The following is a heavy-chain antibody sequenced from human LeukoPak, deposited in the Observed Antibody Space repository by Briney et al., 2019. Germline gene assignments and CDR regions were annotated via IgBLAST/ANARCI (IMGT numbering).Heavy chain of an antibody. J-gene: IGHJ4*02. V-gene: IGHV1-2*02. CDR3: ARGRGGDTTGLDH. D-gene: IGHD3-16*01. CDR1: GYTFNGYY. CDR2: INSNSGAR. Sequence: PMASVKVSCKASGYTFNGYYMHWVRQAPGQGLESIGWINSNSGARNYGQKFQGRVTMSRDTAINTAYMELTSLTSDDTGVYYCARGRGGDTTGLDHWGQGTLVTVSS.